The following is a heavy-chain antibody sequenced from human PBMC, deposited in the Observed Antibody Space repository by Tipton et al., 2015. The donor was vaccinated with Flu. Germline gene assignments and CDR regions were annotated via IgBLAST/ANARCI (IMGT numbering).Heavy chain of an antibody. CDR3: ARLRAEYLHPDQSFFDY. Sequence: QLVQSGAEVRKPGESLRISCSVSGYTFSDYWIGWVRQMPGKGLEWVGITHPGDPDTRYSPSFQGQVTISADKSISTTDLQWSSLRASDTAMYYCARLRAEYLHPDQSFFDYWGQGTLVTVSS. CDR2: THPGDPDT. CDR1: GYTFSDYW. D-gene: IGHD2/OR15-2a*01. V-gene: IGHV5-51*01. J-gene: IGHJ4*02.